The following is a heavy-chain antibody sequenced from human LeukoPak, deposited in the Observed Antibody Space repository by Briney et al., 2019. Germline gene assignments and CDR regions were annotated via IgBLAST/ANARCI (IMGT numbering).Heavy chain of an antibody. CDR3: ARGVAGTVDY. J-gene: IGHJ4*02. CDR1: GYTFTSYG. D-gene: IGHD6-19*01. V-gene: IGHV1-18*01. CDR2: ISAYNGNT. Sequence: ASVKVSCKSSGYTFTSYGISSVRPAPGQGLEWMGWISAYNGNTNYAQKLQGRVTMTTDTSTSKAYMELRSLRSDYTAVYYCARGVAGTVDYWGQGTLVSVSS.